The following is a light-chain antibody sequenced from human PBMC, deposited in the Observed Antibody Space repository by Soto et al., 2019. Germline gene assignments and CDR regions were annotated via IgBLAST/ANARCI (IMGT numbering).Light chain of an antibody. CDR2: GAS. Sequence: IVMTQSPATLSVYPGERATLSCRSSHSVSINLAWYQQKPGQAPRLLIYGASTRATDIPARFSGSGSGTEFTLTISSLQSEDLGIYYCQQYTNWPPMFTFGQGTKLEIK. CDR3: QQYTNWPPMFT. V-gene: IGKV3-15*01. J-gene: IGKJ2*01. CDR1: HSVSIN.